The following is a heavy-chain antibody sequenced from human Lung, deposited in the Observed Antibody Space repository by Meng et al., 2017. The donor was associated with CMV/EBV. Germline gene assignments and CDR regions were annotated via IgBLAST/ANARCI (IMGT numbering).Heavy chain of an antibody. D-gene: IGHD2-21*01. J-gene: IGHJ3*01. CDR3: ARVQFLETANDAFDL. CDR2: IHPYTGDT. CDR1: GYTFIGYY. V-gene: IGHV1-2*02. Sequence: ASXXVSXKASGYTFIGYYMHWVRQAPGQGLEWMGWIHPYTGDTNYAQKFQGRVIMTRDMSINTVYMELSRLRSDDTAVYYCARVQFLETANDAFDLWGQGKXVTVSS.